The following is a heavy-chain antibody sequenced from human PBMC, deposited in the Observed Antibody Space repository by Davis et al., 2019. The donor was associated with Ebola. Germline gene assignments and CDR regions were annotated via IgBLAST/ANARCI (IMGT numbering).Heavy chain of an antibody. D-gene: IGHD3-3*01. V-gene: IGHV3-23*01. J-gene: IGHJ4*02. CDR1: GFTFSSYA. Sequence: PGESLKISCAASGFTFSSYAMSWVRQAPGKGLEWVSAISGSGGSTYYADSVKGRFTISRDNSKNTLYLQMNSLRAEDTAVYYCAKALGFLEWPVSDYWGQGTLVTVSS. CDR2: ISGSGGST. CDR3: AKALGFLEWPVSDY.